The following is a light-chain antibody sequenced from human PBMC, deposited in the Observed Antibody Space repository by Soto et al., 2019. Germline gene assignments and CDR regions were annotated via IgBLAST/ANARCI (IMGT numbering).Light chain of an antibody. CDR1: QSISGW. CDR2: DAS. J-gene: IGKJ1*01. Sequence: IQMTQSPSTLSASVGDRVTITCRASQSISGWLAWYQQSPGRAPKLLIYDASSLESGVPSRFSGSGSGTEFTLTISSLKPDDFATYYCQQYQSYSRTFGQGTKVDIK. V-gene: IGKV1-5*01. CDR3: QQYQSYSRT.